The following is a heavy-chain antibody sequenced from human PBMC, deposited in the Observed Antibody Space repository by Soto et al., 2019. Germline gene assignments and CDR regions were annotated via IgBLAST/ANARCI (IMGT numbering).Heavy chain of an antibody. V-gene: IGHV4-59*08. D-gene: IGHD3-10*01. CDR3: ARHNYGSGSTYFDY. CDR1: GGSISSYY. J-gene: IGHJ4*02. CDR2: IYYSGST. Sequence: SETLSLTCTVSGGSISSYYWSWIRQPPGKGLEWIGYIYYSGSTNYNPSLRSRVTISVDTSKNQFSLKLDSMTAADTAVYYCARHNYGSGSTYFDYWGQGTLVTVSS.